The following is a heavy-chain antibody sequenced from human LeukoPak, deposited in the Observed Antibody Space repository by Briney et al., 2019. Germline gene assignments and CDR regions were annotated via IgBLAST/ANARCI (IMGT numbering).Heavy chain of an antibody. V-gene: IGHV1-46*01. J-gene: IGHJ6*02. D-gene: IGHD5-12*01. CDR1: GYTFTSYY. CDR3: ARDAGGYSGKYGMDV. Sequence: ASVNVSCKASGYTFTSYYMHWVRQTPGQGLEWMGIINPSGGSTSYAQKFQGRVTMTRDTSTSTVYMELSSLRSEDTAVYYCARDAGGYSGKYGMDVWGQGTTVTVSS. CDR2: INPSGGST.